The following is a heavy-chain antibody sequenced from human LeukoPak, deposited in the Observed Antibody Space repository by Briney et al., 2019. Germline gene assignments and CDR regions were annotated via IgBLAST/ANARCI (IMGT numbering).Heavy chain of an antibody. J-gene: IGHJ4*02. CDR1: GFAFTKYG. Sequence: GGSLRLSCAASGFAFTKYGMHWVRQAPGKGLEWLAIIWYDRHNKYYADSVKGRFTISRDNSKNTLFLEMNELRVEDTAMYYCAREWGLIAVAGGPGYWGQGTLVTVSS. D-gene: IGHD6-19*01. CDR2: IWYDRHNK. CDR3: AREWGLIAVAGGPGY. V-gene: IGHV3-33*01.